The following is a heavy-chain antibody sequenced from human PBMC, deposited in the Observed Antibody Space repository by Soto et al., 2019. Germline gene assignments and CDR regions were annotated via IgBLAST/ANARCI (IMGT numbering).Heavy chain of an antibody. Sequence: ASVKVSCKASGYTFTSYYMHWVRQAPGQGLEWMGIINTSGGSTSYAQKFQGRVTMITDTSTSTVYMELRSLRSDDTAVYYCARDRVEVVAAYYYYGMDVWGQGTTVTVSS. CDR3: ARDRVEVVAAYYYYGMDV. D-gene: IGHD2-15*01. V-gene: IGHV1-46*01. J-gene: IGHJ6*02. CDR1: GYTFTSYY. CDR2: INTSGGST.